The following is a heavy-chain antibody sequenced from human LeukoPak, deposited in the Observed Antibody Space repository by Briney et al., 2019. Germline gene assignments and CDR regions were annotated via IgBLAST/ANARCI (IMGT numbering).Heavy chain of an antibody. CDR2: IYYSGST. V-gene: IGHV4-30-4*01. Sequence: SETLSLTCTVSGGSICSGDYYWSWIRQPPGKGLEWIGYIYYSGSTYHNPALKSRVSMSVDTSKNQFSLKLSSVTAADTAVYYCARVRYGDYFFDYWGQGTLVTVSS. J-gene: IGHJ4*02. CDR1: GGSICSGDYY. D-gene: IGHD4-17*01. CDR3: ARVRYGDYFFDY.